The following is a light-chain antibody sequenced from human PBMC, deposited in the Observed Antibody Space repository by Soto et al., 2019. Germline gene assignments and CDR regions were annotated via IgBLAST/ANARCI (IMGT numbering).Light chain of an antibody. V-gene: IGKV1-39*01. Sequence: DIQMTQSPSSLSASVGDRVTITCRASQSISNYLNWYQQKPGKAPKLLIYAASSLQSGVPSRFSGSGSGTDFTHTISRLQPEDFATYYCQQSYSTPTFGQGTKLEIK. CDR2: AAS. CDR1: QSISNY. CDR3: QQSYSTPT. J-gene: IGKJ2*01.